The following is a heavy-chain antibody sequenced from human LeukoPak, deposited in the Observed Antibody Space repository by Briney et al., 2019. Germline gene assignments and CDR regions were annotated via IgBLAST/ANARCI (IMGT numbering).Heavy chain of an antibody. Sequence: PGGSLRLSCAASGFTVSSNYMSWVRQAPGKGLEWVSVIFSDSSTYYADSVKGRFTISRDNSKSTLYLQMNSRRAEDTAVYYCARGPDKWGQGTLVTVSS. CDR3: ARGPDK. V-gene: IGHV3-53*01. J-gene: IGHJ4*02. CDR1: GFTVSSNY. CDR2: IFSDSST.